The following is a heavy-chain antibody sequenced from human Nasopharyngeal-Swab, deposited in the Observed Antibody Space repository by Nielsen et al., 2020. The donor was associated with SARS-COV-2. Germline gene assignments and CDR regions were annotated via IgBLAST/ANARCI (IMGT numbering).Heavy chain of an antibody. CDR3: ARTYCSSTSCYWGWFDP. J-gene: IGHJ5*02. Sequence: GESLKISCKGSGYSFTSYWIGWVRQMPGKGLEWMGIIYPGDSDTRYSPSFQGQVTISADKSISTAYLQWSSLKASDTAMYYCARTYCSSTSCYWGWFDPWGQGTLVTVSS. CDR1: GYSFTSYW. V-gene: IGHV5-51*01. D-gene: IGHD2-2*01. CDR2: IYPGDSDT.